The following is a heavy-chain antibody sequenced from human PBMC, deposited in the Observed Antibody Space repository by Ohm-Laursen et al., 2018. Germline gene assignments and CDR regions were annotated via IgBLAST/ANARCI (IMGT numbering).Heavy chain of an antibody. V-gene: IGHV1-2*02. CDR1: GYTFTGYY. CDR3: ARDLSSSGLDYDFWSGYFGWFDP. D-gene: IGHD3-3*01. J-gene: IGHJ5*02. Sequence: GASVKVSCKASGYTFTGYYMHWVRQAPGQGLEWMGWINPNSGGTNYAQKFQGRVTMTRDTSISTAYMELSRLRSDDTAVYYCARDLSSSGLDYDFWSGYFGWFDPWGQGTLVTVSS. CDR2: INPNSGGT.